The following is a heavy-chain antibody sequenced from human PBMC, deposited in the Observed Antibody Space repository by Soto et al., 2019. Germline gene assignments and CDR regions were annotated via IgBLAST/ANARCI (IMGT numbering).Heavy chain of an antibody. CDR3: VSGSFPNWFDP. J-gene: IGHJ5*02. Sequence: QITLKESGPTLVKSTQTLTLTCTFSGFSLSTNGAGVGWIRQPPGKALEWLALIYWNGNKSYSPSLKSRLTITKDSSKNHVVLTMTNMDPADTATYYCVSGSFPNWFDPWGQGILVTVSS. CDR1: GFSLSTNGAG. CDR2: IYWNGNK. D-gene: IGHD3-10*01. V-gene: IGHV2-5*01.